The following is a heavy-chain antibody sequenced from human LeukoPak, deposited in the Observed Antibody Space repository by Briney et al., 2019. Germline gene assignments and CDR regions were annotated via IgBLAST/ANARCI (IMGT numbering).Heavy chain of an antibody. CDR2: IISSGDNT. V-gene: IGHV3-23*01. D-gene: IGHD3-22*01. CDR3: VKGSRGCYDT. J-gene: IGHJ5*02. CDR1: GFTFSSYA. Sequence: GGSLRLSCAASGFTFSSYAMRWVRQAPGKGLQWVSSIISSGDNTYYADSVKGRFTISRDNSKNTLYLQVNSLRAEDTAVYYCVKGSRGCYDTWGQGTLVTVSS.